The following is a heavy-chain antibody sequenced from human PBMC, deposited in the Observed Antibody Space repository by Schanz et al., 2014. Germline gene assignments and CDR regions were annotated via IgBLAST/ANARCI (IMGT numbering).Heavy chain of an antibody. D-gene: IGHD3-3*01. V-gene: IGHV3-23*01. J-gene: IGHJ4*02. CDR1: GFTFRSYA. Sequence: EVQLLESGGGLVQPGGSLRLSCAGSGFTFRSYAMTWVRQAPGKGLEWVSSMSGSGDRTYSADSVKGRFTISRDNSKNIVFLQMNSLRVEDTAVYYCAKDPYDYWSGYSYVGCGGQGTLGGGSS. CDR2: MSGSGDRT. CDR3: AKDPYDYWSGYSYVGC.